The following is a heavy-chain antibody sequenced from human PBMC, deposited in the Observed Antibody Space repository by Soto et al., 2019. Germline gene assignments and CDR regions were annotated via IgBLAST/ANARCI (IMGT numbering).Heavy chain of an antibody. CDR2: ISYDGSTS. D-gene: IGHD5-12*01. CDR1: GFPFSSYA. Sequence: QVQLVESGGGVVQPGRSLRLSCAASGFPFSSYAMHWVRQAPGRGLEWVALISYDGSTSYYADSVKRRYTISRDTSKSTLYLQMNSLHSEDTAVYYCAKTRIVGYRKSWINYYGVDVWGPGTTVLVSS. CDR3: AKTRIVGYRKSWINYYGVDV. V-gene: IGHV3-30*18. J-gene: IGHJ6*02.